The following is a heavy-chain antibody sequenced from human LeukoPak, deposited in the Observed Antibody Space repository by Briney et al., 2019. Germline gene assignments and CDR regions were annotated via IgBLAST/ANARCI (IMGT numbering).Heavy chain of an antibody. D-gene: IGHD5-24*01. V-gene: IGHV1-46*01. CDR1: GYTFTFYY. CDR3: ARTSDGIEMATISGVYFDY. J-gene: IGHJ4*02. CDR2: INPSGGST. Sequence: GASVKVSCKASGYTFTFYYLYWVRQAPGQGLEWMGLINPSGGSTSYAQKFQGRVTMTRDMSTSTVYMELSSLRSEDTAVYYCARTSDGIEMATISGVYFDYWGQGTLVTVSS.